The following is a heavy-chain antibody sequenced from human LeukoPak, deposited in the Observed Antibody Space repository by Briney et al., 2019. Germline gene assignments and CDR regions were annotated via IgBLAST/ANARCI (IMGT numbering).Heavy chain of an antibody. CDR2: IYSGGSDT. Sequence: GESLKISFKGSGYSFTSYWIGWVRQMPGKGLEWMGIIYSGGSDTRFTPSFQGQVTISSDKSTTTAYLQWSSLKASDTAMYYCATSNDYWGQGTLVTVSS. J-gene: IGHJ4*02. CDR1: GYSFTSYW. CDR3: ATSNDY. D-gene: IGHD4/OR15-4a*01. V-gene: IGHV5-51*01.